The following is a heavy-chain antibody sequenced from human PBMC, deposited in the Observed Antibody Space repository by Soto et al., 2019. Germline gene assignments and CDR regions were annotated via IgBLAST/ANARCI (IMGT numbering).Heavy chain of an antibody. CDR1: GGSISSYY. CDR3: ARSSLSSRVRGPTRHPCIDWFDY. J-gene: IGHJ5*01. Sequence: SETLSLTCTVSGGSISSYYWSWIRQPPGKGLEWIGYIYYSGSTNYNPSLKSRVTISVDRSKNQFSLKLSSVTAADTAVYYCARSSLSSRVRGPTRHPCIDWFDYWGQGTLVTVSS. V-gene: IGHV4-59*12. CDR2: IYYSGST. D-gene: IGHD3-10*01.